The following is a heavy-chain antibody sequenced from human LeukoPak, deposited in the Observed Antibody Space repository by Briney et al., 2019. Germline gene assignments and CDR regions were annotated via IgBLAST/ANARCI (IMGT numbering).Heavy chain of an antibody. CDR1: GFAFSNYD. Sequence: GGSLRLSCAASGFAFSNYDMHWVRQATGKRLEWVSTIGTAGDTYYLDSVKGRFTISRENVKNSLYLQMNSLTAGDTAVYYCARGGDFGYSYGGYYYMDVWGKGTTVIVSS. CDR3: ARGGDFGYSYGGYYYMDV. CDR2: IGTAGDT. V-gene: IGHV3-13*01. D-gene: IGHD5-18*01. J-gene: IGHJ6*03.